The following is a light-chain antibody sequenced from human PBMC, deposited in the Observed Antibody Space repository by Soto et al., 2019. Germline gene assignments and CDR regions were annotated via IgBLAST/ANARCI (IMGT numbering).Light chain of an antibody. Sequence: EIVMTQSPATLSVSPGERATLSCRASQSVRSNLAWYQQKPGQAPRLLIYEASSRATGIPDRFSGGGSGTDFTLSISKVEPEDFAVYYCQQYGRPPRATFGQGTRLEIK. CDR2: EAS. V-gene: IGKV3-20*01. J-gene: IGKJ5*01. CDR1: QSVRSN. CDR3: QQYGRPPRAT.